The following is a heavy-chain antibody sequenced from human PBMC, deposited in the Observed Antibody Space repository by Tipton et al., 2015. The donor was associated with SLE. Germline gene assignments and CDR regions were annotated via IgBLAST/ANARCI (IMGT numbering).Heavy chain of an antibody. CDR3: ARRRDGYPNWFDP. Sequence: TLSLTCTVSGGSISGYYWTWIRQPPGKGLEWIGYIYTTGSTNYNPSLKSRVTISVDTSKNQFSLKLISVTAADTAVYYCARRRDGYPNWFDPWGQGTLVTVSS. CDR1: GGSISGYY. V-gene: IGHV4-4*09. J-gene: IGHJ5*02. D-gene: IGHD5-24*01. CDR2: IYTTGST.